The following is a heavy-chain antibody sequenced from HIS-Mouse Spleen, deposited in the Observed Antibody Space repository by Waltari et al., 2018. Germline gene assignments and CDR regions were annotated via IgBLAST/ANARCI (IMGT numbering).Heavy chain of an antibody. Sequence: QVQLVESGGGGVHPGRSLRLSCDAQGSSFSSYAMHWLRQAPGKGLEWVAVISYDGSNKYYADSVKGRFTISRDNSKNTLYLQMNSLRAEDTAVYYCARDQGGYQMRPFDAFDIWGQGTMVTVSS. J-gene: IGHJ3*02. D-gene: IGHD5-12*01. CDR1: GSSFSSYA. V-gene: IGHV3-30-3*01. CDR3: ARDQGGYQMRPFDAFDI. CDR2: ISYDGSNK.